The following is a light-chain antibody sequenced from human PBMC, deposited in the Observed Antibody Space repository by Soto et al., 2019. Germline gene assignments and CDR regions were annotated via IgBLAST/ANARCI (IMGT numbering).Light chain of an antibody. V-gene: IGKV3-11*01. CDR2: DAS. Sequence: EIVLTQSPATLSLSPGERATLSCRASQSVSSYLAWYQQKPGQAPRLLIYDASNRATGIPARFSGSGSGTDFTLTICSLEPEDFAVYYCQQRSNWPGLTFGGGTKVEIK. CDR3: QQRSNWPGLT. J-gene: IGKJ4*01. CDR1: QSVSSY.